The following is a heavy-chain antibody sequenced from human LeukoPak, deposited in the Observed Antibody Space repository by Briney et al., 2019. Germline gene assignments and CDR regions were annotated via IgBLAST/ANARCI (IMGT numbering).Heavy chain of an antibody. CDR3: ARGLYTTGWAFQY. J-gene: IGHJ4*02. V-gene: IGHV6-1*01. CDR1: GDSVSSNSGA. D-gene: IGHD6-19*01. CDR2: TYYRSHWYN. Sequence: SQTLSLTCGISGDSVSSNSGAWNWIRQSTSRGIEYLGRTYYRSHWYNDYAPSVKSRISITSDTSKNQFSLQLNSVTPEDAAVYYCARGLYTTGWAFQYWGQGVLVAVSS.